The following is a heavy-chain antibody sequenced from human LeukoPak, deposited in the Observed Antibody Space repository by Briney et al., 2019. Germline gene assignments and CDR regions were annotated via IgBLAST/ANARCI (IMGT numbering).Heavy chain of an antibody. Sequence: LVKVSCKASGGTFSSYAISWVRQAPGQGLEWMGRIIPIFGTANYAQKFQGRVTITTDESTSTAYMELSSLRSEDTAVYYCARDQGYGAYGLDYWGQGTLVTVSS. D-gene: IGHD4/OR15-4a*01. CDR3: ARDQGYGAYGLDY. CDR2: IIPIFGTA. CDR1: GGTFSSYA. V-gene: IGHV1-69*05. J-gene: IGHJ4*02.